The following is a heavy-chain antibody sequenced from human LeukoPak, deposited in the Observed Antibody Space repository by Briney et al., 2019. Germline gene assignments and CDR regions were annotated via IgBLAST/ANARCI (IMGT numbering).Heavy chain of an antibody. Sequence: ASVKVSCKASGYTFTSYGISWVRQAPGQGLEWMGWISAYNGNTNYAQKLQGRVTTTTDTSTSTAYMELRSLRSDDTAVYYCARRFGVVTYIPYYYYYMDVWGKGTTVTVSS. CDR3: ARRFGVVTYIPYYYYYMDV. CDR2: ISAYNGNT. V-gene: IGHV1-18*01. J-gene: IGHJ6*03. CDR1: GYTFTSYG. D-gene: IGHD3-3*01.